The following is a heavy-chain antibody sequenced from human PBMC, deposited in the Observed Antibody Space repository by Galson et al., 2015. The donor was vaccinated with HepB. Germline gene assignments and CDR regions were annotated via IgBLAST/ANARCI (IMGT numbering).Heavy chain of an antibody. CDR1: GFTFSSYAMSFSSYA. Sequence: SLRLSCAASGFTFSSYAMSFSSYAMSWVRQAPGKGLEWVSGIGGTGSSTYYADSVKGRFTISRDNSKNTLSLQMNSLRAEDTAVYYCAKLHSSASFDYGMDVWGQGTTVTVSS. CDR2: IGGTGSST. J-gene: IGHJ6*02. D-gene: IGHD6-19*01. V-gene: IGHV3-23*01. CDR3: AKLHSSASFDYGMDV.